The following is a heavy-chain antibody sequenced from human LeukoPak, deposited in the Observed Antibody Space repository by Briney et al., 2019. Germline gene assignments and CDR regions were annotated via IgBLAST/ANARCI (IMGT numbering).Heavy chain of an antibody. D-gene: IGHD4-17*01. Sequence: PGGSLRLSCAASGFNFSSYAMTWVRQAPGKGLEWVSVISGRGGSTYYADSVKGRFTISRDNSKNTLYLQMNSLRADDTAVYYCAKDGEWDDYAEYDYWGQGTLVTVSS. J-gene: IGHJ4*02. CDR3: AKDGEWDDYAEYDY. CDR2: ISGRGGST. CDR1: GFNFSSYA. V-gene: IGHV3-23*01.